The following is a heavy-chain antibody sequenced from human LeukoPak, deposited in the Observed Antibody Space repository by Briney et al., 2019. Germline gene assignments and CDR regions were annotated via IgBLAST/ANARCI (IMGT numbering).Heavy chain of an antibody. Sequence: SETLSLTCTVSDGSISSSSYYWGWIRQPPGKGLEWIGSISYSGSTYYNPSLKSRVTISVDTSKNQFSLKLSSVTAADTAVYYCAGADTWGYYYYYYMDVWGKGTTVTVSS. D-gene: IGHD3-16*01. CDR3: AGADTWGYYYYYYMDV. V-gene: IGHV4-39*01. CDR1: DGSISSSSYY. CDR2: ISYSGST. J-gene: IGHJ6*03.